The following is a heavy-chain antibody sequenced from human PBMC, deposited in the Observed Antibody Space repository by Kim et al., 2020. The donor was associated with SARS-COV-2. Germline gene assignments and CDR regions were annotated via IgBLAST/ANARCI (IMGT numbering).Heavy chain of an antibody. D-gene: IGHD2-15*01. V-gene: IGHV3-48*02. CDR3: ARAPVAATHPLGNAFDI. CDR1: GFTFSSYS. Sequence: GGSLRLSCAASGFTFSSYSMNWVRQAPGKGLEWVSYISSSSSTIYYADSVKGRFTISRDNAKNSLYLQMNSLRDEDTAVYYCARAPVAATHPLGNAFDIWGQGTMVTVSS. J-gene: IGHJ3*02. CDR2: ISSSSSTI.